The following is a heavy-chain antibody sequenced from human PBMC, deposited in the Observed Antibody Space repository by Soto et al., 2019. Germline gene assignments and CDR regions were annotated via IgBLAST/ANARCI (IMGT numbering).Heavy chain of an antibody. Sequence: GGSLRLSCAASRFTFTRSPMSWVRQAPVRGLEWVLAISGSGGGTYYADSVRGRFTISRDNSKNTLYLQMNSLRDEDTAIYYCVKRGTVTTDYYGMDVWGQGTTVTVSS. CDR3: VKRGTVTTDYYGMDV. V-gene: IGHV3-23*01. CDR2: ISGSGGGT. CDR1: RFTFTRSP. D-gene: IGHD4-17*01. J-gene: IGHJ6*02.